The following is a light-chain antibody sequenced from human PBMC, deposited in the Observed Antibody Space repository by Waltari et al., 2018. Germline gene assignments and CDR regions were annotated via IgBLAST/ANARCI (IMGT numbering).Light chain of an antibody. J-gene: IGLJ3*02. V-gene: IGLV2-23*01. CDR3: CSYAGSSTWV. CDR1: SSDVGNYNL. Sequence: QSALTQPASVSGSPGQSITIPCTGTSSDVGNYNLVSWYQQHPGKAPNLIIYEGNKRPSGVPNRFSGSKSGTTASLTRSGLQAEDEADYYCCSYAGSSTWVFGGGTKLTVL. CDR2: EGN.